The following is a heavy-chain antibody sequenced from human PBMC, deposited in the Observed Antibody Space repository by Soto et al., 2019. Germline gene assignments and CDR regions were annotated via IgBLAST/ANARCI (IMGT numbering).Heavy chain of an antibody. D-gene: IGHD3-10*01. Sequence: GASVKVSCKASGYTFTSYYMHWVRQAPGQGLEWMGVINPIFGSASYAQKFQGRVTITADESTSTAYMELSSLRSEDTAVYYCARADLRRPDYYGSGSYYNYWGQGTLVTVSS. CDR3: ARADLRRPDYYGSGSYYNY. J-gene: IGHJ4*02. V-gene: IGHV1-46*01. CDR1: GYTFTSYY. CDR2: INPIFGSA.